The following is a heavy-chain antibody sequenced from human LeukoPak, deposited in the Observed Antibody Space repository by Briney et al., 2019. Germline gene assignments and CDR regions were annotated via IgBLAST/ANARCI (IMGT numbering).Heavy chain of an antibody. Sequence: SETLSLTCTVSGDSISSGTYYWGWIRQPPGKGLEWIGSIYYSGSTYYNPSLKSRVTISVDTSKNQFSLKLSSVTAADTAVYYCAREWGVPAAGLYYYYYYMDVWGKGTTVTVSS. CDR3: AREWGVPAAGLYYYYYYMDV. CDR1: GDSISSGTYY. J-gene: IGHJ6*03. V-gene: IGHV4-39*07. D-gene: IGHD2-2*01. CDR2: IYYSGST.